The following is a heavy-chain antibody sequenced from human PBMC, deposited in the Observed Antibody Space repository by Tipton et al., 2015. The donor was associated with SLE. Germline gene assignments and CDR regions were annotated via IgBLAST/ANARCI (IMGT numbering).Heavy chain of an antibody. CDR3: AREASYSSSSLAFDI. Sequence: LRLSCTVSGGSISSYYWSWIRQPPGTGLEWIGYIYYSGSTNYNPSLKSRVTISVHTSKNQFSLKVNSVTAADTALYYCAREASYSSSSLAFDIWGQGTMVTVSS. D-gene: IGHD6-6*01. CDR2: IYYSGST. V-gene: IGHV4-59*12. CDR1: GGSISSYY. J-gene: IGHJ3*02.